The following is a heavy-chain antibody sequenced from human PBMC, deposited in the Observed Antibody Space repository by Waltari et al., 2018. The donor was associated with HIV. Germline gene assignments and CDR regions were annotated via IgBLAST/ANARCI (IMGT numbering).Heavy chain of an antibody. CDR2: INHSGST. V-gene: IGHV4-34*01. J-gene: IGHJ5*02. Sequence: QVQLQQWGAGLLKPSETLSLTCAVYGGSFSGYYWSWIRQPPGKGLEWIGEINHSGSTNYNPSLKSRVTISVDTSKNQFSLKLSSVTAADTAVYYCARGTAGRDPMNWFDPWGQGTLVTVSS. CDR3: ARGTAGRDPMNWFDP. D-gene: IGHD6-13*01. CDR1: GGSFSGYY.